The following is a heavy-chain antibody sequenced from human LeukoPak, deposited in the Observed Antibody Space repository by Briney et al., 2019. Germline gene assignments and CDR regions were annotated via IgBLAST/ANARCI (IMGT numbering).Heavy chain of an antibody. V-gene: IGHV3-21*01. CDR2: ISSSSNYI. Sequence: GGSLRLSCTASGFXFSSYHINWVRQAPGKGLEWVSFISSSSNYIYYADSVKGRFTISRDNAKNTLNLQMNSLRAEDTAVYYCVKDRTGTYTLDYWGQGTLVTVSS. CDR3: VKDRTGTYTLDY. J-gene: IGHJ4*02. D-gene: IGHD3-10*01. CDR1: GFXFSSYH.